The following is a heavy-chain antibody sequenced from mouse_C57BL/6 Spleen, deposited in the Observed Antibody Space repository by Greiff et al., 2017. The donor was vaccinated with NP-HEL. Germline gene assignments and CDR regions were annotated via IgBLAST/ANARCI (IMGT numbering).Heavy chain of an antibody. CDR3: ARTLLRDLGDY. J-gene: IGHJ4*01. CDR1: GYAFSSYW. Sequence: QVQLQHSGAELVKPGASVKISCKASGYAFSSYWMNWVKQRPGKGLEWIGQIYPGDGDTNYNGKFKGKATLTADKSSSTAYMQLSSLTSEDSAVYFCARTLLRDLGDYWGQGTSVTVSS. V-gene: IGHV1-80*01. D-gene: IGHD1-2*01. CDR2: IYPGDGDT.